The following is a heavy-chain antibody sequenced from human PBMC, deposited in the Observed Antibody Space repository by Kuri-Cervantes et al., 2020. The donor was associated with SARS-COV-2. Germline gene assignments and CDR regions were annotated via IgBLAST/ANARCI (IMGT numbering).Heavy chain of an antibody. CDR2: ISSSSSTI. CDR3: ARDLSGMSVGY. D-gene: IGHD5/OR15-5a*01. Sequence: GESLKISCAASGFTFSSYSMYWVRQAPGKGLEWVSYISSSSSTIYYADSVKGRFTISRDNAKNSLYLQMNSLRAEDTAVYYCARDLSGMSVGYWGQGTLVTVSS. J-gene: IGHJ4*02. CDR1: GFTFSSYS. V-gene: IGHV3-48*01.